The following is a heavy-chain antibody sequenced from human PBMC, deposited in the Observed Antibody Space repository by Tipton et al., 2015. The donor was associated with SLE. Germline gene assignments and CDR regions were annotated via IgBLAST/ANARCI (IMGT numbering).Heavy chain of an antibody. D-gene: IGHD2-2*01. CDR3: ARGKGDQAFGI. Sequence: TLSLTCTVSGDSISSNFWNWIRQPPGRGLEWIGYLHYSGGTNYNPSLKSRVTISVDTSKNQFSLKLSSVTAPDTAVYYCARGKGDQAFGIWGQGTMVTVSS. V-gene: IGHV4-59*01. J-gene: IGHJ3*02. CDR2: LHYSGGT. CDR1: GDSISSNF.